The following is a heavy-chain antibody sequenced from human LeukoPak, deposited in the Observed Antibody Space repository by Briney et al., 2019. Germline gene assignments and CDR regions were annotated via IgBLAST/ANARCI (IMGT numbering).Heavy chain of an antibody. Sequence: MTGGSLRLSCTASGFTFSGYSMNWVRQAPGKGLEWVSSITGSSKSIYYADSVKGRFTISRDNAKNSLDLQMNSLRAEDTAMYYCAKENEYDFWTGSYFDYWGQGILVTVSS. CDR3: AKENEYDFWTGSYFDY. CDR2: ITGSSKSI. V-gene: IGHV3-21*01. CDR1: GFTFSGYS. J-gene: IGHJ4*02. D-gene: IGHD3/OR15-3a*01.